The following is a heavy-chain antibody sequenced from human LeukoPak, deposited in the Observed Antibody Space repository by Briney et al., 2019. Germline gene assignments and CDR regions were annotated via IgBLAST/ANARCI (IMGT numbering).Heavy chain of an antibody. CDR3: ARVGLRVGYNWFDP. V-gene: IGHV4-4*07. CDR1: GGSISSYY. J-gene: IGHJ5*02. Sequence: SETLSLTCTVSGGSISSYYWSWIRQPAGKGLEWIGRIYTSGSTNYNPSLKSRVTMSVDTSKNQFSLKLSSVTAADTAVYYCARVGLRVGYNWFDPWGRGTLVTVSS. CDR2: IYTSGST. D-gene: IGHD4-17*01.